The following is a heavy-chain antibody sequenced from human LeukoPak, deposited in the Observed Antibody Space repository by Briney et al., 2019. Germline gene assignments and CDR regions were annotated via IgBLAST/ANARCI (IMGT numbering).Heavy chain of an antibody. J-gene: IGHJ4*02. D-gene: IGHD6-6*01. CDR3: AKWKYSNSGIDVY. CDR1: GFTFSSYS. Sequence: PGGSLRLSCAASGFTFSSYSMNWVRQAPGKGLEWVSSISSSSSYIYYADSVKGRFTISRDNSKNMLYLQMNSLRAEDTAVYYCAKWKYSNSGIDVYWGQGTLVTVSS. CDR2: ISSSSSYI. V-gene: IGHV3-21*04.